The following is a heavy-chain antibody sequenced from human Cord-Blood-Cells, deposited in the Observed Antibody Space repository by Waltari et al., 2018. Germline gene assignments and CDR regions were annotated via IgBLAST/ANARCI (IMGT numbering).Heavy chain of an antibody. CDR1: GFTFSSSS. V-gene: IGHV3-48*02. D-gene: IGHD3-16*01. Sequence: EVQLVESGGGLVQPGGSLRLSCAASGFTFSSSSLNWVRQDPGKGLEWFSDISSSSSTIYYADSVKGRFTISRDNAKNSLYLQMNRLRDEDTAVYYCARVTRMHFDYWGQGTLVTVSS. CDR2: ISSSSSTI. J-gene: IGHJ4*02. CDR3: ARVTRMHFDY.